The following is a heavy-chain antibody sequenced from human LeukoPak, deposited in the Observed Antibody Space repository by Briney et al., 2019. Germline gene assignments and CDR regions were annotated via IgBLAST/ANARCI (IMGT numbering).Heavy chain of an antibody. Sequence: GSLRLSCAASGFTFSSYAMHWVRQAPGKGLEWVAVISYDGSNKYYADSVKGRFTISRDNSKNTLYLQMNSLRAEDTAVYYCARVPYYSSGYFGYWGQGTLVTVSS. CDR2: ISYDGSNK. CDR3: ARVPYYSSGYFGY. J-gene: IGHJ4*02. V-gene: IGHV3-30-3*01. CDR1: GFTFSSYA. D-gene: IGHD3-22*01.